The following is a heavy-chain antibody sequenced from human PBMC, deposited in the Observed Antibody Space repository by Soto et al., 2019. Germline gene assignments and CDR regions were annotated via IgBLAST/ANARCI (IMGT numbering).Heavy chain of an antibody. CDR2: ISATEGIT. Sequence: EVQLLQSGGGLVQPGGSLRLSCAASGFTVSSQSMTWVRQAPGKGLEWISGISATEGITCYAGSVRGRFTISRDKSKNTLYLQMTIRAVENTALYYCSTWSGDGALWGQGTLVTVSA. V-gene: IGHV3-23*01. J-gene: IGHJ4*02. D-gene: IGHD3-10*01. CDR3: STWSGDGAL. CDR1: GFTVSSQS.